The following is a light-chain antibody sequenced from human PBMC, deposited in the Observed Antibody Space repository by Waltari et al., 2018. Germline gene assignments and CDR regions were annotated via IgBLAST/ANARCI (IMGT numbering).Light chain of an antibody. CDR3: ISYTGSRILA. V-gene: IGLV2-14*01. CDR2: DVN. Sequence: QSALTQPASVSGSPGQSITIPCTGTSSDIGSYSYVSWYQQYQGKAPRLMIFDVNTRSSVVSLRFSCSKSCNTASLTISGLQVDDEANYYCISYTGSRILAFGGGTKLTV. CDR1: SSDIGSYSY. J-gene: IGLJ2*01.